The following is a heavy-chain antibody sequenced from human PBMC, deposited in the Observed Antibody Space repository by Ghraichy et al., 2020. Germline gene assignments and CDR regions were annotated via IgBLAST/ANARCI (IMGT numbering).Heavy chain of an antibody. CDR2: ISASGSYI. CDR1: GFKFTSYT. V-gene: IGHV3-21*01. CDR3: VRDTYGSSGLNWFDP. D-gene: IGHD3-10*01. Sequence: GSLRLSCAASGFKFTSYTMHWVRQAPGKGLEWVSSISASGSYIFYGDSVKGRFTISRDNAKNSLFLQMNSLRVGDTALYFCVRDTYGSSGLNWFDPWGQGTLVTVSS. J-gene: IGHJ5*02.